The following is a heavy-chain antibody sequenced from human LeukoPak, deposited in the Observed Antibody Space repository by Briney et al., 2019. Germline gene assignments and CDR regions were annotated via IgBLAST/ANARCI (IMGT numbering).Heavy chain of an antibody. Sequence: SETLSLTCAVYGGPFSGYYWSWIRQSPGKGLEWIGEINQSGSTTYKPSLKGRVTISVDTSKTQFSLKLSSVTAADTAVYYCARLGGGRYSDYWGQGTLVTVSS. V-gene: IGHV4-34*01. CDR1: GGPFSGYY. CDR2: INQSGST. J-gene: IGHJ4*02. CDR3: ARLGGGRYSDY. D-gene: IGHD3-16*01.